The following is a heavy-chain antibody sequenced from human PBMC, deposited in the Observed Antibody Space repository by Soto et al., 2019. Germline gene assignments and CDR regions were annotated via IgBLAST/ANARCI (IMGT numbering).Heavy chain of an antibody. J-gene: IGHJ6*02. CDR2: IYTSGGT. D-gene: IGHD6-13*01. V-gene: IGHV4-4*07. Sequence: LSLTCTVSGGSMSTYYWSWIRQPAGKGLDWIGRIYTSGGTNYNPSLKSRVTMSVDTSKKRISLKLSSVTAADTAVYYCARGTVAGVDYGMDVWGQGTTVTVS. CDR1: GGSMSTYY. CDR3: ARGTVAGVDYGMDV.